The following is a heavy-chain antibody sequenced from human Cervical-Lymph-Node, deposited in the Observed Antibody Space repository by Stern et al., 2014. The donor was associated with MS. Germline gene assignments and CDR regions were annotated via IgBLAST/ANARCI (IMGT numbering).Heavy chain of an antibody. D-gene: IGHD4-11*01. J-gene: IGHJ5*02. CDR2: ITHDGRKT. CDR1: GFTFSNHG. V-gene: IGHV3-30*18. CDR3: AKVGTSYSSGAIDP. Sequence: DQLVESGGGVVQPGRSLRLSCAASGFTFSNHGMHWVRQAPGKGLEWVAVITHDGRKTYYGDAVKGRFTITRDNSKHTLYLQMESLRVDDTAVYYCAKVGTSYSSGAIDPWGQGTLVTVSS.